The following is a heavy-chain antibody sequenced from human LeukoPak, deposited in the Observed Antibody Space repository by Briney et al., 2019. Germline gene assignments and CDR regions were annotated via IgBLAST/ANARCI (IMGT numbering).Heavy chain of an antibody. V-gene: IGHV3-23*01. J-gene: IGHJ4*02. CDR1: GFTFSSYA. Sequence: GGSLRLSCAASGFTFSSYAMSWVRQAPGKGMEWVSAISGSGGSTYYADSVKGQFTISRDNSKNTLYLQMNSLRAEDTAVYYCAKAGAVGARGTDFDYWGQGTLVTVSS. CDR3: AKAGAVGARGTDFDY. CDR2: ISGSGGST. D-gene: IGHD1-26*01.